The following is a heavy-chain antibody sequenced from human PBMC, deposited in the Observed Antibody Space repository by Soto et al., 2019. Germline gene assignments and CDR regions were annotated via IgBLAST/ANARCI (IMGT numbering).Heavy chain of an antibody. J-gene: IGHJ4*02. D-gene: IGHD5-12*01. V-gene: IGHV3-7*01. CDR3: ARDGNSGYDYPYHFDY. CDR1: GFTFSSYW. Sequence: GGSLRLSCAASGFTFSSYWMSWVRQAPGKGLEWVANIKQDGSEKYYVDSVKGRFTISRDNAKNSLYLQMNSLRAEDTAVYYCARDGNSGYDYPYHFDYWGQGTLVTVSS. CDR2: IKQDGSEK.